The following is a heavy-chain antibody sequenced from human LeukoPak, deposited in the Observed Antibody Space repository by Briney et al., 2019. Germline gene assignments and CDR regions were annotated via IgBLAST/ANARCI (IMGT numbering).Heavy chain of an antibody. Sequence: SETVSLTCAVSGGSLSGYYWTWIRQPPGKGLEWIGSIYYSGSTYYNPSLKSRVTISIDMSKNQFSLRLSSVTAADTAVYYCARDPSSISSDDFWGQGTLVTVSS. CDR3: ARDPSSISSDDF. CDR2: IYYSGST. CDR1: GGSLSGYY. J-gene: IGHJ4*02. D-gene: IGHD2-2*01. V-gene: IGHV4-39*07.